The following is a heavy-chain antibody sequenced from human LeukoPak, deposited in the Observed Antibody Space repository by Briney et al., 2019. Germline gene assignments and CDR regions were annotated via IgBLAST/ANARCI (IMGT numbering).Heavy chain of an antibody. J-gene: IGHJ4*02. Sequence: ASVKVSCKVSGYTITSYGISWVRQAPGQGLEWMGWISVYNGNTNYAQKVQDRVTMTTDPSTTTAYMELRSLRSDDTAVYYCARDDPYTAAAGADYWGQGALGTVSS. CDR3: ARDDPYTAAAGADY. CDR1: GYTITSYG. D-gene: IGHD6-13*01. CDR2: ISVYNGNT. V-gene: IGHV1-18*01.